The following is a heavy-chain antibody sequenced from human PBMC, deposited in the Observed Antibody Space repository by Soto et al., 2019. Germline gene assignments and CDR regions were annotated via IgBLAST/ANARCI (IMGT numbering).Heavy chain of an antibody. J-gene: IGHJ4*02. CDR2: INSDGSST. CDR1: GFTLSSYW. D-gene: IGHD6-19*01. V-gene: IGHV3-74*01. Sequence: GGSLRLSCAASGFTLSSYWMHWVRQAPGKGLVWVSRINSDGSSTSFADSVKGRFTISRDNAKNTLYLQMNSLRAEDTAVYYCARGGGYSSGLPDYWGQGTLVTVSS. CDR3: ARGGGYSSGLPDY.